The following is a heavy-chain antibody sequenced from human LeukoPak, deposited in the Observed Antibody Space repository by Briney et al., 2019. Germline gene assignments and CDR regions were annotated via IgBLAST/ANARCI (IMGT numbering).Heavy chain of an antibody. Sequence: PSETLSLTCTVPGGSINSYYWSWIRQPAGKGLEWIGRIYISGSTNYNPSFKSRVTMSGDTSKNQFSLKPSSVTAADTAVYYCARVMSGTFAFDIWGQGTMVTVSS. J-gene: IGHJ3*02. V-gene: IGHV4-4*07. CDR3: ARVMSGTFAFDI. CDR1: GGSINSYY. CDR2: IYISGST. D-gene: IGHD1-26*01.